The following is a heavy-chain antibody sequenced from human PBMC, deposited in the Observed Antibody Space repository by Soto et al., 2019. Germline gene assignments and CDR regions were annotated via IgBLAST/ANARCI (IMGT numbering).Heavy chain of an antibody. CDR3: AKDLLLWFGDRYYYYGMDV. J-gene: IGHJ6*02. V-gene: IGHV3-30*18. Sequence: QVQLVESGGGVVQPGRSLRLSCAASGFTFSSYGMHWVRQAPGKGLEWVAVISYDGSNKYYADSVKGRFTISRDNSKNTLYLQMSSLRAEDTAVYYCAKDLLLWFGDRYYYYGMDVWGQGTTVTVSS. D-gene: IGHD3-10*01. CDR2: ISYDGSNK. CDR1: GFTFSSYG.